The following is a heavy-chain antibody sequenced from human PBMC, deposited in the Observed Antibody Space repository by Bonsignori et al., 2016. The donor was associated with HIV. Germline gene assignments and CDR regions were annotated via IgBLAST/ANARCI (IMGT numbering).Heavy chain of an antibody. CDR3: ARHQTSLYYFDY. CDR2: IYHSGST. D-gene: IGHD2-2*01. J-gene: IGHJ4*02. Sequence: PGKGLEWIGSIYHSGSTYYNPSLKSRVTISVDTSKNQFSLKLSSVTAADTAVYYCARHQTSLYYFDYWGQGTLVTVSS. V-gene: IGHV4-38-2*01.